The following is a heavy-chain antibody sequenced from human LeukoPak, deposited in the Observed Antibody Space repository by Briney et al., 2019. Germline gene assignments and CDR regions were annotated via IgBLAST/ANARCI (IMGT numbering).Heavy chain of an antibody. CDR2: IDNGGTTT. CDR3: ARVRSDYSSSSPPDY. CDR1: GFSFSTYW. J-gene: IGHJ4*02. Sequence: GGSLRLSCVASGFSFSTYWMHWVRQAQGKGLVWVSRIDNGGTTTLYADSVRGRFTISRDNAKNTLYLQMNSLRAEDTAIYFCARVRSDYSSSSPPDYWGQGTLVTVSS. D-gene: IGHD6-6*01. V-gene: IGHV3-74*01.